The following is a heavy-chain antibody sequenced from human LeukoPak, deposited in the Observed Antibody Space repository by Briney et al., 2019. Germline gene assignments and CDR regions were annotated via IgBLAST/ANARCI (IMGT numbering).Heavy chain of an antibody. CDR2: MNPNSGNT. CDR1: GYTFISYD. CDR3: ARDLVATSLGGY. D-gene: IGHD5-12*01. V-gene: IGHV1-8*01. Sequence: ASVKVSCKASGYTFISYDINWVRQATGQGLEWMGWMNPNSGNTGFAQKFQGRVTMTRNTSISTAYMELSSLRSEDTAVYYCARDLVATSLGGYWGQGTLVTVSS. J-gene: IGHJ4*02.